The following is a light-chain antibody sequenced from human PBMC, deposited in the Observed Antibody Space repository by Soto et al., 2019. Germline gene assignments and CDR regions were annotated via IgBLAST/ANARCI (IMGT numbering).Light chain of an antibody. CDR1: QSVSSY. Sequence: EIMLTQSPATLSLFPGERATLSCRASQSVSSYLAWYQQKPGQAPRLLIYDASNRATGIPARFSGSGSGTDFTLTISSLEPEDFAVYYCQQRSNWPLLTFGGGTKVDIK. CDR3: QQRSNWPLLT. V-gene: IGKV3-11*01. J-gene: IGKJ4*01. CDR2: DAS.